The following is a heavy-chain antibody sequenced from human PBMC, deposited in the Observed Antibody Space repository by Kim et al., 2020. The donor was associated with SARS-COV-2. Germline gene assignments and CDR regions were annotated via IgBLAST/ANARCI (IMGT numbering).Heavy chain of an antibody. D-gene: IGHD6-19*01. Sequence: QKFQGRVTITADESTSTAYMELSSLRSEDTAVYYCARLGTYSSGWYPFDYWGQGTLVTVSS. J-gene: IGHJ4*02. V-gene: IGHV1-69*01. CDR3: ARLGTYSSGWYPFDY.